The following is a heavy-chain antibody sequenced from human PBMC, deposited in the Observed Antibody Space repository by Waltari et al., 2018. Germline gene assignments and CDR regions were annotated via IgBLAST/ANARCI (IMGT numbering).Heavy chain of an antibody. Sequence: QVQLQESGPGLVKPSETLSLTCTVPGGSISSYYWSWIRPPPGKGLEWIGYIYYSGSTNYNPSLKSRVTISVDTSKNQFSLKLSSVTAADTAVYYCARAIYDFWSGPPGYWGQGTLVTVSS. CDR3: ARAIYDFWSGPPGY. V-gene: IGHV4-59*01. J-gene: IGHJ4*02. CDR2: IYYSGST. D-gene: IGHD3-3*01. CDR1: GGSISSYY.